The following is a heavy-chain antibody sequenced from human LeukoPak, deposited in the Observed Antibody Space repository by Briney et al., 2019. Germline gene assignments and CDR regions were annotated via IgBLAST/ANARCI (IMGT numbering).Heavy chain of an antibody. Sequence: GGSLRLSCSASGFAFSNYGMAWVRQAPGKGLDFVSAVSAGGDVTFYADSVKGRFTMSRDNSKNTLYLQMNSLRAEDTAVYYCAKEKGNGLPFDYWGQGALITVSS. CDR3: AKEKGNGLPFDY. CDR2: VSAGGDVT. D-gene: IGHD2-8*01. J-gene: IGHJ4*02. CDR1: GFAFSNYG. V-gene: IGHV3-23*01.